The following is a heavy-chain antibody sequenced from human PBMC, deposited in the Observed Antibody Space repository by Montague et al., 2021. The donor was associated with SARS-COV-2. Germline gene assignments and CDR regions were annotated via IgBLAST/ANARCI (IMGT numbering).Heavy chain of an antibody. V-gene: IGHV3-7*01. CDR3: ARGYGPHF. Sequence: SLRLSCAASGFTFSTEWMSWARQAPGKGLEWVANIKSDASEKNYVDSVKGRFTMSRDNARNSIYLQMNSLRAEDTAVYSCARGYGPHFWGQGTLVTVSS. CDR2: IKSDASEK. J-gene: IGHJ4*02. D-gene: IGHD3-10*01. CDR1: GFTFSTEW.